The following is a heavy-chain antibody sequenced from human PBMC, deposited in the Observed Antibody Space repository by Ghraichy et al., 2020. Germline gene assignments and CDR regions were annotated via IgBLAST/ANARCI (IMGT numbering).Heavy chain of an antibody. Sequence: GGSLRLSCAASGSSYINYAMSCLRPAPGKELEWFAAIIGSGGSTYYAGSVKSRFTISSDNSRNMVDLQMNSLRVEDTAVYYCAKGGPPGDYYVMDHWAQGSTVTVS. CDR1: GSSYINYA. CDR2: IIGSGGST. V-gene: IGHV3-23*01. D-gene: IGHD1-14*01. J-gene: IGHJ6*02. CDR3: AKGGPPGDYYVMDH.